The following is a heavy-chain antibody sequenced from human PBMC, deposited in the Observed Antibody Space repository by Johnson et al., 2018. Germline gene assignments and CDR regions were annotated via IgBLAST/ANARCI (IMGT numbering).Heavy chain of an antibody. CDR1: GGTFSSYT. CDR2: IIPILGIA. D-gene: IGHD6-6*01. CDR3: ARDSSSSPDAFDI. J-gene: IGHJ3*02. V-gene: IGHV1-69*09. Sequence: VQLVESGAEVKKPGSSVKVSCKASGGTFSSYTISWVRQAPGQGLEWMGRIIPILGIANYAQKFQGRVTITADKSTSTAYMELSSLRSEDTAVYYCARDSSSSPDAFDIWGQGTMVTVSS.